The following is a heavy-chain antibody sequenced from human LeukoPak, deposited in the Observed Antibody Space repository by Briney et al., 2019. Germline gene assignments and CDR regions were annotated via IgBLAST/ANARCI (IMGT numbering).Heavy chain of an antibody. V-gene: IGHV1-2*06. Sequence: ASVKVSCKASGYTFTGYYMHWVLQAPGQGLEWMGRINPNSGGTNYAQKFQGRVTMTRDTSISTAYMELSRLRSDDTAVYYCARGDGYNLGYDAFDIWGQGTMVTVSS. D-gene: IGHD5-24*01. CDR3: ARGDGYNLGYDAFDI. J-gene: IGHJ3*02. CDR1: GYTFTGYY. CDR2: INPNSGGT.